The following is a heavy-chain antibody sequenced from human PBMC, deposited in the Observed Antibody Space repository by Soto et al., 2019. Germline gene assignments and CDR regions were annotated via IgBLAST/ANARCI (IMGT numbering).Heavy chain of an antibody. Sequence: QVQLQESGPGLVKPSQTLSLTCTVSGGSISSGGYYWSWIRQHPGKGLEWIGYIYYSGSTYYNPSLKSRVTISVDTSKTQSSLKLSSVTAADTAVYYWARAENGDYGPFDYWGQGTLVTVSS. V-gene: IGHV4-31*03. CDR3: ARAENGDYGPFDY. J-gene: IGHJ4*02. CDR1: GGSISSGGYY. CDR2: IYYSGST. D-gene: IGHD4-17*01.